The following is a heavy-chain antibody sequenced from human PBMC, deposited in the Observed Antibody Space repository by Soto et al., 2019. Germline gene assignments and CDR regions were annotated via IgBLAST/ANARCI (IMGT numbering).Heavy chain of an antibody. CDR2: IYYSGST. D-gene: IGHD3-22*01. CDR3: ARERSNYYDSSGYYPDY. Sequence: SETLSLTCTVSGGSISSGDYYWSWIRQPPGKGLEWIGYIYYSGSTYYNPSLKSRVTISVDTSKNQFSLKLSSVTAADTAVYYCARERSNYYDSSGYYPDYWGQGTLVTVSS. J-gene: IGHJ4*02. V-gene: IGHV4-30-4*01. CDR1: GGSISSGDYY.